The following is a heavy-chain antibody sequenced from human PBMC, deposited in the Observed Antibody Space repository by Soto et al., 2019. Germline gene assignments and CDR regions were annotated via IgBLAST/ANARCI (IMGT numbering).Heavy chain of an antibody. V-gene: IGHV1-3*01. D-gene: IGHD3-10*01. CDR2: INAGNGKT. CDR1: GYTFTNYA. J-gene: IGHJ5*02. CDR3: ARDRSLRGRSWFDP. Sequence: ASVKVSCKTSGYTFTNYAMYWLRQAPGQRPEWMGWINAGNGKTKYSQKFQGRVTITRDTSASMVYMELSSLKSEDTAVYYCARDRSLRGRSWFDPWGQGTLVTVS.